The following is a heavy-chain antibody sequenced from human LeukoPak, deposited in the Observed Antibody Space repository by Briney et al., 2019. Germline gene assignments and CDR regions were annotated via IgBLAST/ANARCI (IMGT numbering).Heavy chain of an antibody. D-gene: IGHD1-26*01. Sequence: SETLSLTCTVSGSSISSYYWSWVRQPPGKGLEYIGYIYYSGSTNYNPSLKSRVTISVDTSKNQFSLKLSSVTAADTAVYYCARVWAGATWTSYYFDYWGQGTLVTVSS. V-gene: IGHV4-59*01. CDR1: GSSISSYY. CDR2: IYYSGST. CDR3: ARVWAGATWTSYYFDY. J-gene: IGHJ4*02.